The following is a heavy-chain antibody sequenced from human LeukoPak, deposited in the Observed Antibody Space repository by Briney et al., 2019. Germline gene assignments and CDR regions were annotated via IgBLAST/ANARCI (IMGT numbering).Heavy chain of an antibody. CDR2: ISSNGGET. Sequence: HPGGSLRLSCAASGFSFSSYVMHWVRQAPGKGLEYVSAISSNGGETYYADSVKGRFTISRDNSKNALYLQMGSLRVEDMAVYYCARGRSPRGYYYGMEVWGQGTTVTVS. D-gene: IGHD1-26*01. V-gene: IGHV3-64*02. CDR3: ARGRSPRGYYYGMEV. CDR1: GFSFSSYV. J-gene: IGHJ6*02.